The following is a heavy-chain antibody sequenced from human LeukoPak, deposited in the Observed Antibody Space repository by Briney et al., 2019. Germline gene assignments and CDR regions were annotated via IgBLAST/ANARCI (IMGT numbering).Heavy chain of an antibody. CDR1: GFTFSSYS. Sequence: GGSLRLSCAASGFTFSSYSMNWVRQAPGKGLEWVSYISSSSTIYYADSVKGRFTISRDNAKNSLYLQMNSLRDEDTAVYYCAREARALGNFDYWGQGTLVTVSS. CDR2: ISSSSTI. J-gene: IGHJ4*02. D-gene: IGHD3-16*01. CDR3: AREARALGNFDY. V-gene: IGHV3-48*02.